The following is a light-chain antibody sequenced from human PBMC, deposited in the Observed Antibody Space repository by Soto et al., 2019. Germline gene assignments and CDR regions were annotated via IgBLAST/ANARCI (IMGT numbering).Light chain of an antibody. J-gene: IGKJ5*01. CDR3: QQYDVSPIT. V-gene: IGKV3-20*01. Sequence: EIVMTQSPDTLSLAPGERATLSCRASQSVRSERLAWYQHKRGRAPRLVIFDASSRATGIPERFSGSGSGTDFTLTITRLEPEDFAVYFCQQYDVSPITFGLGTRLEIK. CDR2: DAS. CDR1: QSVRSER.